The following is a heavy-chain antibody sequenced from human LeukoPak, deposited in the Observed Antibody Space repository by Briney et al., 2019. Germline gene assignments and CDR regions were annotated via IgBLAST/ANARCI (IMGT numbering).Heavy chain of an antibody. CDR1: GFTFSSYW. Sequence: GGSLRLSCVGSGFTFSSYWMTWVRQAPGKGLEWVANIKDDGSEKYSVDSVKGRFTTSRDNAKNLLYLQMSSLRAEDTAVYYCARARIDYWGQGTLVTVSS. V-gene: IGHV3-7*04. J-gene: IGHJ4*02. CDR2: IKDDGSEK. CDR3: ARARIDY. D-gene: IGHD1-14*01.